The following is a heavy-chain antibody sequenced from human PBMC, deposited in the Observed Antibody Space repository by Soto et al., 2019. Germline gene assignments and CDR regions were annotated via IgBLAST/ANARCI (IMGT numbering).Heavy chain of an antibody. CDR1: GFSLSTSGVG. Sequence: QITLKESDPTLVKPTQTLTLTCTFSGFSLSTSGVGVGWIRQPPGKALEWLALIYWDDDKRYSPSLKSRLTISKDTSRNQVVLTMTNMDPVDTATYYCAHGRAGSGQYYFDYWGQGTLVTVSS. J-gene: IGHJ4*02. V-gene: IGHV2-5*02. D-gene: IGHD6-19*01. CDR3: AHGRAGSGQYYFDY. CDR2: IYWDDDK.